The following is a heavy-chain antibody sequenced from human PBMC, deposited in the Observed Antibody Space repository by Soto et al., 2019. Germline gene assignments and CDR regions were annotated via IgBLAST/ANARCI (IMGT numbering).Heavy chain of an antibody. CDR2: IYYSGST. CDR3: SVRSQLGYSYYMDV. CDR1: GGSISSSSYY. J-gene: IGHJ6*03. Sequence: SETLSLTCTVSGGSISSSSYYWGWIRPPPGKGLEWIGSIYYSGSTYYNPSLKSRVTISVDTSKNQFSLKLSSVTAADTAVYYCSVRSQLGYSYYMDVWGKGTTVTVSS. D-gene: IGHD6-13*01. V-gene: IGHV4-39*01.